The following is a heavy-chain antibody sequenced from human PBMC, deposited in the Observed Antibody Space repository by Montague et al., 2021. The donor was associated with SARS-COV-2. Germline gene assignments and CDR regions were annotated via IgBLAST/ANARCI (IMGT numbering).Heavy chain of an antibody. Sequence: SLRLSCAASGFTFSSYGMHWVRQAPGKGLEWVAVISYDGSNKYYADSVKGRFTISRDNAKNTLYPQMNSLRAEDTAVYYCAKDFMSLMVYAMVYYYYGMDVWGQGTTVTVSS. CDR2: ISYDGSNK. CDR1: GFTFSSYG. CDR3: AKDFMSLMVYAMVYYYYGMDV. V-gene: IGHV3-30*18. D-gene: IGHD2-8*01. J-gene: IGHJ6*02.